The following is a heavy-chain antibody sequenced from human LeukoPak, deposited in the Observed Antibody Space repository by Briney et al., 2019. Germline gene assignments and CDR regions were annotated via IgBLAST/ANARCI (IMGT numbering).Heavy chain of an antibody. CDR3: ARGTTYYYDSSGYYYWDY. D-gene: IGHD3-22*01. CDR1: GYTVTSYG. V-gene: IGHV1-18*01. J-gene: IGHJ4*02. CDR2: IRAYNGNT. Sequence: ASVKVSCKASGYTVTSYGISWVRQAPGQGLEWMGWIRAYNGNTNYAQKLQGRVTMTTDTSTSTAYMELRSLRSHDTAVYYCARGTTYYYDSSGYYYWDYWGQGTLVTVSS.